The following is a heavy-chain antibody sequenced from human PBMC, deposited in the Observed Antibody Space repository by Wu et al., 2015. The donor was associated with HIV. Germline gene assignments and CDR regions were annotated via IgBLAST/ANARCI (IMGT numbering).Heavy chain of an antibody. V-gene: IGHV1-69*13. CDR3: ASSLNTYYYDVHYGCAFDI. Sequence: PGSSVNGXRCKASGGXFSSYAISWCDRPLDEGLEWMGGIIPIFGTANYAQKFQGRVTITADESTSTAYMELSSLRSEDTAVYYCASSLNTYYYDVHYGCAFDIWGQGTMVTVSS. J-gene: IGHJ3*02. CDR1: GGXFSSYA. CDR2: IIPIFGTA. D-gene: IGHD3-22*01.